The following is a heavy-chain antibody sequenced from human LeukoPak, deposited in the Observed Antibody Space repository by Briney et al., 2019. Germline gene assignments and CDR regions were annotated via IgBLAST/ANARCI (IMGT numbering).Heavy chain of an antibody. V-gene: IGHV3-23*01. Sequence: GGSLRLSCAASGFTFSSYAMNWVRQAPGKGLEWVSVISGSGGSTYYADSVKGRFTISRDNSKNTLYLQMNSLRAEDTAVYYCARKDLVVRGVTEGRVHWGQGTLVTVSS. CDR2: ISGSGGST. D-gene: IGHD3-10*01. J-gene: IGHJ4*02. CDR3: ARKDLVVRGVTEGRVH. CDR1: GFTFSSYA.